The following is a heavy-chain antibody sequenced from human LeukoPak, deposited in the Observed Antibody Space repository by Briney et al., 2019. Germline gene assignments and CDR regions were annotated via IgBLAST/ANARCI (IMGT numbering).Heavy chain of an antibody. J-gene: IGHJ6*02. CDR1: GFTFSDYY. CDR3: AREGYSSSSPYYYYGMDV. CDR2: ISSSGSTI. D-gene: IGHD6-6*01. Sequence: PGGSLRLSCAASGFTFSDYYMSWIRQAPGKGLEWVSYISSSGSTIYYADSVKGRFTISRDNAKNLLYLQMNSLRAEDTAVYYCAREGYSSSSPYYYYGMDVWGQGTTVTVSS. V-gene: IGHV3-11*01.